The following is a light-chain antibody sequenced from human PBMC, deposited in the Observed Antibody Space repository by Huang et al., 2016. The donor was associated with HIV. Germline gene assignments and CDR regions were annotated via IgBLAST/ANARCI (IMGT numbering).Light chain of an antibody. CDR2: GAT. CDR3: QQYDSSPWT. CDR1: QSVSSNY. Sequence: EIVLTQSPGTLSLSPGERATLSCRASQSVSSNYLAWYQQKPGQAPRLLFDGATSRATVIPDRFSGSGSGTDFTLTISRLEPEDFAVYYCQQYDSSPWTFGQGTKVEIK. J-gene: IGKJ1*01. V-gene: IGKV3-20*01.